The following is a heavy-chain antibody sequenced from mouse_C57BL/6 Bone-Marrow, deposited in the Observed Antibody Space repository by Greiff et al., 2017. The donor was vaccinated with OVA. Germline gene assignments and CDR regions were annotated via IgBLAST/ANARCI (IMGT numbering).Heavy chain of an antibody. J-gene: IGHJ3*01. V-gene: IGHV1-85*01. Sequence: QVQLQQSGPELVKPGASVKLSCKASGYTFTSYDINWVKQRPGQGLEWIGWIYPRDASTKYNEKFTGKATLTVDTSSSTAYMELHSLTSEDSAVYFCARSITTVVATRAYWGQGTLVTVSA. CDR2: IYPRDAST. CDR1: GYTFTSYD. D-gene: IGHD1-1*01. CDR3: ARSITTVVATRAY.